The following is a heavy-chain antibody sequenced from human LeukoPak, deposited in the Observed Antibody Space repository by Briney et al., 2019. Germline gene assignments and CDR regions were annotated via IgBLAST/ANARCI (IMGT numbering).Heavy chain of an antibody. CDR1: GFTFRSYA. Sequence: GSLRLSCAASGFTFRSYAMTWVRQAPGKGLEWVSGISGNDDSTYYADSVRGRFTISRDNSKNTLYLQMNSLRAEDTAEYYCANGVSPDYWGQGTLVTVSS. V-gene: IGHV3-23*01. CDR3: ANGVSPDY. D-gene: IGHD6-6*01. CDR2: ISGNDDST. J-gene: IGHJ4*02.